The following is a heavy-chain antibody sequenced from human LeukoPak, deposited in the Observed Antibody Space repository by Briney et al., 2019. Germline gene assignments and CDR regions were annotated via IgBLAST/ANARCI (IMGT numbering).Heavy chain of an antibody. Sequence: GGSLRLSCAASGFTFSNHWMHWVRQTRGKGLVWVSRIRSDGGTIDYADSVRGRFTISRDNAKNTLSLQMNSLRAEDTAVYYCARETTASGNFFDSWGQGTLVTVSS. V-gene: IGHV3-74*01. CDR1: GFTFSNHW. J-gene: IGHJ4*02. D-gene: IGHD4-17*01. CDR3: ARETTASGNFFDS. CDR2: IRSDGGTI.